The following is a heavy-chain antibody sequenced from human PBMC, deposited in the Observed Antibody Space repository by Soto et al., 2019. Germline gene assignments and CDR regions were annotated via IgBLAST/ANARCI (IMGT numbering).Heavy chain of an antibody. Sequence: PSETLSLTCTVSGGSISSSNYYWAWIRQSPGKGLERIGSVYYNGLTYYNPSLKSRVTISVDTSKNQFSLNLISVTAADTAVYYCARMGDFWSGPGELDPWGQGTLVTVSS. D-gene: IGHD3-3*01. CDR3: ARMGDFWSGPGELDP. V-gene: IGHV4-39*01. J-gene: IGHJ5*02. CDR2: VYYNGLT. CDR1: GGSISSSNYY.